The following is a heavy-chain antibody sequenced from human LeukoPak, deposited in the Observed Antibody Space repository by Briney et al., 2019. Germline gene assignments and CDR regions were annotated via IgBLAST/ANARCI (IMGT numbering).Heavy chain of an antibody. CDR1: GFPFSSYA. V-gene: IGHV3-23*01. Sequence: SGGSLRLSCAASGFPFSSYAMGWVRQAPRKGLEWVSGITASSGGTYYADSVKGRFTISRDNSKNTLYLQINRLRAEDTAIYFCAKIRFYYVSSFDYWYFDLWGRGTLVTVSS. CDR2: ITASSGGT. CDR3: AKIRFYYVSSFDYWYFDL. J-gene: IGHJ2*01. D-gene: IGHD3-22*01.